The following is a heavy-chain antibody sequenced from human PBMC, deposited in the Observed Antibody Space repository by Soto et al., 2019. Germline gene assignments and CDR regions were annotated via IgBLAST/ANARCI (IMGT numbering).Heavy chain of an antibody. D-gene: IGHD2-8*01. CDR2: INHSGST. CDR3: ARGPLDIVLMVYAYNWFDP. V-gene: IGHV4-34*01. Sequence: SETLSLTCAVYGGSFSGYYWSWIRQPPGKGLEWIGEINHSGSTNYNPSLKSRVTISVDTSKNQFSLKLSSVTAADTAVYYCARGPLDIVLMVYAYNWFDPWGQGTLVTV. J-gene: IGHJ5*02. CDR1: GGSFSGYY.